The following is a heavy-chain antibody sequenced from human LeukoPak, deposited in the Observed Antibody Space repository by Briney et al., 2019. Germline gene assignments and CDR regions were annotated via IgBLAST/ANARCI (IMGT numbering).Heavy chain of an antibody. CDR1: GGSISSYY. D-gene: IGHD3-22*01. V-gene: IGHV4-4*09. CDR3: ARHKDYYDSSGLFDY. Sequence: SETLSLTCTVSGGSISSYYWSWIRQPPGKGLEWIGYIYTSGSTNYNPSLKSRVTIPVDTSKNQFSLKLSSVTAADTAVYYCARHKDYYDSSGLFDYWGQGTLVTVSS. CDR2: IYTSGST. J-gene: IGHJ4*02.